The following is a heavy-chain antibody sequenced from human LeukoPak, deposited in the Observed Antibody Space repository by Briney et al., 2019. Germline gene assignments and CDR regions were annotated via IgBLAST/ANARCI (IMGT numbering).Heavy chain of an antibody. D-gene: IGHD2-2*01. J-gene: IGHJ4*02. Sequence: GGSLRLSCAASGFMFSNFAMSWVRQAPGKGLEWVSTIYYSGGNTYSADSVKGRFTISRDNAKNTLYLQMNSLRAEDTAVYYCAKDQGQAVVPRRFDYWGQGTLVTDSS. CDR3: AKDQGQAVVPRRFDY. V-gene: IGHV3-23*01. CDR2: IYYSGGNT. CDR1: GFMFSNFA.